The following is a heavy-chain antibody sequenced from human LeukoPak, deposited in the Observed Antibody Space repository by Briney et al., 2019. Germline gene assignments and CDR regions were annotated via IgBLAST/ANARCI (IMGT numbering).Heavy chain of an antibody. Sequence: GGSLRLSCAPSGFTFSRHGMHWVRQDPGKGMEWVAIISNDGSRKYYAHSVEGRFTISRDNSKNTLYLQMDSLRAEDTAVYYCARDRAWNYFDYWGQGTLVTVSS. D-gene: IGHD3-3*01. CDR2: ISNDGSRK. CDR1: GFTFSRHG. J-gene: IGHJ4*02. CDR3: ARDRAWNYFDY. V-gene: IGHV3-30*03.